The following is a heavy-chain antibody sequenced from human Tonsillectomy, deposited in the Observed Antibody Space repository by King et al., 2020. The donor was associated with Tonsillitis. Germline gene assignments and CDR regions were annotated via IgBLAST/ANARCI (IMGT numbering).Heavy chain of an antibody. CDR2: IYYTGST. J-gene: IGHJ4*02. CDR1: GDSISSYY. V-gene: IGHV4-59*01. CDR3: ARDTYDYDSTGYYPTYFDY. D-gene: IGHD3-22*01. Sequence: QLQESGPGLVKPSETLSLTCTVSGDSISSYYWSWIRQPPGKGLEWIGYIYYTGSTNYNPSLKSRVTISVDTSKNQFSLKLSSVTAADTALYYCARDTYDYDSTGYYPTYFDYWGQGTLVTVSS.